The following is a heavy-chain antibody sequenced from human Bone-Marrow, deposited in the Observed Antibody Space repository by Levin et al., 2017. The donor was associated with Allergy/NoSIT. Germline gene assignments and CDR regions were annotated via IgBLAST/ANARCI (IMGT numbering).Heavy chain of an antibody. Sequence: GGSLRLSCAASGLTFSTYWMHWVRQAPGKGLVWVSRVNSDGTNTTYADSVKGRFTMSRDNAKNTVYLQMNSLGAEDTAAYYCAVSLTVTTDYWGQGTRVTVSS. D-gene: IGHD4-17*01. CDR3: AVSLTVTTDY. J-gene: IGHJ4*02. CDR2: VNSDGTNT. V-gene: IGHV3-74*01. CDR1: GLTFSTYW.